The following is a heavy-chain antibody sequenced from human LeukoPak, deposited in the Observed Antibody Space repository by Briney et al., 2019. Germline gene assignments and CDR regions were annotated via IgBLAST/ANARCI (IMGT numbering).Heavy chain of an antibody. J-gene: IGHJ5*02. CDR2: MNPNSGNT. V-gene: IGHV1-8*01. CDR3: ARHPRFDSSRWYPWFDP. D-gene: IGHD6-13*01. Sequence: ASVKVSCKASGYTFTSYDINWVRQATGQGLEWMGGMNPNSGNTGYAHKFQGRVTMTRNTYKSTAYMELSSLRSEDTAVYYCARHPRFDSSRWYPWFDPWGQGTLVTVSS. CDR1: GYTFTSYD.